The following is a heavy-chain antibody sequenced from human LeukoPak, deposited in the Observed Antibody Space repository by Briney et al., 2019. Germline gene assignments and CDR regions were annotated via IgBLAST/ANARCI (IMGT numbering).Heavy chain of an antibody. Sequence: PSETLSLTCTVSGGSISSYYWSWIRQPPGKGLEWIGYIYYSGSTNYNPSLKSRVTMSVDTSKNQFSLKLSSVTAADTAVYYCARDRASEQLRPYYYYGMDVWGQGTTVTVSS. CDR1: GGSISSYY. V-gene: IGHV4-59*12. CDR3: ARDRASEQLRPYYYYGMDV. CDR2: IYYSGST. J-gene: IGHJ6*02. D-gene: IGHD6-13*01.